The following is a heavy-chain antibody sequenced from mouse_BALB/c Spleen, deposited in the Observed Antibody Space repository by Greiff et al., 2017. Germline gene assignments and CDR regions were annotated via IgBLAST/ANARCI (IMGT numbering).Heavy chain of an antibody. J-gene: IGHJ4*01. Sequence: VKLMESGAELVRPGSSVKISCKASGYAFSSYWMNWVKQRPGQGLEWIGQIYPGDGDTNYNGKFKGKATLTADKSSSTAYMQLSSLTSEDSAVYFCARGDYDYDDYYAMDYWGQGTSVTVSS. CDR2: IYPGDGDT. V-gene: IGHV1-80*01. D-gene: IGHD2-4*01. CDR1: GYAFSSYW. CDR3: ARGDYDYDDYYAMDY.